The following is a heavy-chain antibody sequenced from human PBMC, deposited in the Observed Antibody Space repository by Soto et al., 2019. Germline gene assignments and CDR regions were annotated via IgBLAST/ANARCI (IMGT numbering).Heavy chain of an antibody. CDR1: GFTFSSYG. CDR2: IWYDGSNK. Sequence: GGSLRLSCAASGFTFSSYGMHWVRQAPGKGLEWVAVIWYDGSNKYYADSVKGRFTISRDNSKNTLYLQMNSLRAEDTAVYYCASVTEYYDILTGLDYWGQGTPVTVSS. J-gene: IGHJ4*02. CDR3: ASVTEYYDILTGLDY. D-gene: IGHD3-9*01. V-gene: IGHV3-33*01.